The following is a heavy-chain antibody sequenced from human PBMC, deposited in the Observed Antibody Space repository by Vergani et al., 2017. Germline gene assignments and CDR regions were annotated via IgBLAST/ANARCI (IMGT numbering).Heavy chain of an antibody. V-gene: IGHV3-48*01. CDR2: ISSSSSTI. D-gene: IGHD2-2*02. Sequence: EVQLVESGGGLVQPGGSLRLSCAASGFTFSSYNMNWVRQAPGKGLDWFSYISSSSSTIYYADSVKGRFTISRDNAKNSLYLQMNSLRAEDTAVYYCARGEVPAAILIYYYYYMDVWGKGTTVTVSS. CDR3: ARGEVPAAILIYYYYYMDV. CDR1: GFTFSSYN. J-gene: IGHJ6*03.